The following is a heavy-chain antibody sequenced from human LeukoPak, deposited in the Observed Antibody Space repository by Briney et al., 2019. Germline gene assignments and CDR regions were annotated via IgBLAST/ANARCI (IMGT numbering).Heavy chain of an antibody. D-gene: IGHD2-21*01. CDR2: VSGSGGNT. J-gene: IGHJ4*02. V-gene: IGHV3-23*01. CDR1: GYTFSSYA. Sequence: GGSLRRSCAASGYTFSSYAMSWVRQAPGKGLEWVSAVSGSGGNTYYADSVKGRFTISRDKSKNTVYLQMNSLRVEDTAIYYCAKGAQDDHGGDWVTIEYWGRG. CDR3: AKGAQDDHGGDWVTIEY.